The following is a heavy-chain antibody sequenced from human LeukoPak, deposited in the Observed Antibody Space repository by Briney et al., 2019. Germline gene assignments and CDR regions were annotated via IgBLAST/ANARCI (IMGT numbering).Heavy chain of an antibody. J-gene: IGHJ4*02. CDR2: ISWNSGSI. D-gene: IGHD1-14*01. Sequence: GGSLRLSCAASGFTFDDYAMHWVRQAPRKGLEWVSGISWNSGSIGYADSVKGRFTITRDNAKNSVYLQMNSLRDGDMALYYCVKDAGEGTGLFDFWGQGALVTVSS. V-gene: IGHV3-9*03. CDR3: VKDAGEGTGLFDF. CDR1: GFTFDDYA.